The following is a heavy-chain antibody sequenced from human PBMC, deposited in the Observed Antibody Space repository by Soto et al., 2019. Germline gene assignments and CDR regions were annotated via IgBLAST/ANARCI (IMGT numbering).Heavy chain of an antibody. D-gene: IGHD3-3*01. CDR1: GYDFNTYG. J-gene: IGHJ5*01. Sequence: AASVKVSCKASGYDFNTYGINWVRQAPGQGLELMGWISAYDGKTTYTEKFQDRVTMTTDTSTNTAYMELRSLTSEDTPVYYRAREPHEFWTSYWFASWGQGTLVTVSS. CDR3: AREPHEFWTSYWFAS. V-gene: IGHV1-18*01. CDR2: ISAYDGKT.